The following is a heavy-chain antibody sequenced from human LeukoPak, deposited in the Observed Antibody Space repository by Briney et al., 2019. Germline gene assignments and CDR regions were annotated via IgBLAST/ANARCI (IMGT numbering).Heavy chain of an antibody. J-gene: IGHJ4*02. D-gene: IGHD3-10*01. CDR2: IYGGGST. V-gene: IGHV3-53*01. Sequence: GGSLRLSCAASGFTVNSNYMSWVRQAPGKGLEWVSVIYGGGSTYYADSVKGRFTISRDTSKNTVNLEMNSLRAEDTAVYYCASWPSAWCGEDSWGQGTLVTVSS. CDR1: GFTVNSNY. CDR3: ASWPSAWCGEDS.